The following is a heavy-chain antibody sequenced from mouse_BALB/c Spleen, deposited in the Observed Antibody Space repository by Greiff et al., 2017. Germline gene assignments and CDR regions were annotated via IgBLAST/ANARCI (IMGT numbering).Heavy chain of an antibody. J-gene: IGHJ1*01. CDR2: ISNGGGST. CDR1: GFTFSSYT. Sequence: EVNVVESGGGLVQPGGSLKLSCAASGFTFSSYTMSWVRQTPEKRLEWVAYISNGGGSTYYPDTVKGRFTISRDNAKNTLYLQMSSLKSEDTAMYYCARQYFDVWGAGTTVTVSS. CDR3: ARQYFDV. V-gene: IGHV5-12-2*01.